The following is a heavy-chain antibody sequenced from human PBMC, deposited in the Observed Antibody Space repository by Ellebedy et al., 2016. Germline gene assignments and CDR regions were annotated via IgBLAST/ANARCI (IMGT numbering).Heavy chain of an antibody. V-gene: IGHV3-9*01. J-gene: IGHJ3*02. CDR1: GFTFDDYA. CDR2: ISWNSGSI. Sequence: GGSLRLSXAASGFTFDDYAMHWVRQAPGKGLEWVSGISWNSGSIGYADSVKGRFTISRDNAKNSLYLQMNSLRAEDTALYYCAKDGMKNAFDIWGQGTMVTVSS. CDR3: AKDGMKNAFDI.